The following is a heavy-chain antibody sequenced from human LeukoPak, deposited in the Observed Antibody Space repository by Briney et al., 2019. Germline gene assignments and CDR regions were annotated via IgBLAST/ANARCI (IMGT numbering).Heavy chain of an antibody. CDR3: AASSGVTLGRF. CDR2: IYYTGIT. V-gene: IGHV4-31*03. D-gene: IGHD3-16*01. CDR1: GGSISSGTHY. Sequence: SETLSLTCTVSGGSISSGTHYYNWIRQHPGKGLEWIGYIYYTGITSYNPSLGSRVTMPVDTSMNQISLKVTSLTAADTAVYYCAASSGVTLGRFWGQGALVTVSS. J-gene: IGHJ4*02.